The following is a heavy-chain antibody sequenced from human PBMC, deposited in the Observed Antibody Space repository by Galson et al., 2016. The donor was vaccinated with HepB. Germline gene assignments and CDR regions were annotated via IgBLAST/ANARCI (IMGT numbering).Heavy chain of an antibody. D-gene: IGHD1-26*01. CDR1: GSTFDDYA. J-gene: IGHJ5*02. V-gene: IGHV3-9*01. CDR3: AKDMISSGSFYGFDL. CDR2: ITWSSRSM. Sequence: SLRLSCAASGSTFDDYAMHWVRQAPGKGLEWVSGITWSSRSMDYADSVKGRFTISRGNAQNSLYLEMNSLRVEDTALYYCAKDMISSGSFYGFDLWGQGTLVTVSS.